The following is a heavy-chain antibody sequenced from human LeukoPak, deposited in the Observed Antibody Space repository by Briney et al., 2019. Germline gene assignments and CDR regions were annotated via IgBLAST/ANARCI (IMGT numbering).Heavy chain of an antibody. Sequence: ETLSLTCSVSGDSISSRDYYWSWVRQAPGKGLEWVSVISDSGGSTFYADSVKGRFTISRDNSKNTLYLQMNSLRAEDTAVYYCAKAKHPGDYGGNSVGYWGQGTLVTVSS. J-gene: IGHJ4*02. D-gene: IGHD4-23*01. CDR3: AKAKHPGDYGGNSVGY. CDR1: GDSISSRDY. V-gene: IGHV3-23*01. CDR2: ISDSGGST.